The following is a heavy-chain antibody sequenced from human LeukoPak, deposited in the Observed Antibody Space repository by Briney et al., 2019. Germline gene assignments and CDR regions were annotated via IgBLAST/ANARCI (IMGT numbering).Heavy chain of an antibody. CDR3: ARDTQKLRFDY. Sequence: SETLSLTCAVSGGSINSGGYSWSWIRQPPGKGLEWIGYIYHSGSTYYNPSLKSRVTISVDKSKNQFSLKLSSVTAADTAVYYCARDTQKLRFDYWGQGTLVTVSS. J-gene: IGHJ4*02. V-gene: IGHV4-30-2*01. CDR2: IYHSGST. CDR1: GGSINSGGYS. D-gene: IGHD1-1*01.